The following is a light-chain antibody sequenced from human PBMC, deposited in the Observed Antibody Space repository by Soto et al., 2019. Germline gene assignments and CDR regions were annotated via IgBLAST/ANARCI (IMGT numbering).Light chain of an antibody. Sequence: ESVLTQSPATLSLSPGERATLSCRASPSVSNSLAWYQHKPGQAPRLLIYDAFNRATGVPTRFSGSGSGTEFTFSITSLQPEDFGTYYCQQCYMGWTFGQGTKVDNK. CDR2: DAF. V-gene: IGKV3-11*01. J-gene: IGKJ1*01. CDR3: QQCYMGWT. CDR1: PSVSNS.